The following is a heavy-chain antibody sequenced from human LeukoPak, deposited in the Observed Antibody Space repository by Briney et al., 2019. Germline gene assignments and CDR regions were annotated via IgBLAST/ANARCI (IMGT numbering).Heavy chain of an antibody. CDR3: ANTEYQRLGTDY. CDR1: GFTFSDYY. D-gene: IGHD2-2*01. V-gene: IGHV3-11*04. J-gene: IGHJ4*02. CDR2: ISSDSSTI. Sequence: PGGSLRLSSAASGFTFSDYYMSWLRQAPGKGLEWVSYISSDSSTIYYADSVKGRFTISRDNAKNSLYLQMNSLRTEDTAVHYCANTEYQRLGTDYWGQGTLVTVSS.